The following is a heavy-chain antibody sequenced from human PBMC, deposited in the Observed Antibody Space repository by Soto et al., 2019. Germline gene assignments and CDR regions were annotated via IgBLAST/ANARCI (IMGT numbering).Heavy chain of an antibody. V-gene: IGHV1-69*02. CDR2: IIPILGIA. CDR1: GGTFSSYT. J-gene: IGHJ4*02. D-gene: IGHD6-13*01. CDR3: AGSIAAAGTTGANFDY. Sequence: QVQLVQSGAEVKKPGSSVKVSCKASGGTFSSYTISWVRQAPGQGLEWMGRIIPILGIANYAQKFQGRVTITADKSTSTAYMELSSLRSEDTAVYYCAGSIAAAGTTGANFDYWGQGTLV.